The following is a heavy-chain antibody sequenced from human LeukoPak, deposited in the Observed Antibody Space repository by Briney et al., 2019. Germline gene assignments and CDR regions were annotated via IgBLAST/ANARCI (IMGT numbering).Heavy chain of an antibody. J-gene: IGHJ4*02. D-gene: IGHD3-22*01. CDR3: AKVAMIVANNDY. Sequence: GGSLRLSCSASGFTFSSFAMNWVRQAPGKGLEWVSIISGYGDSTYYTDSVKGRFTISRDNSKNTLYLQMNSLRAEDTAVYYCAKVAMIVANNDYWGQGTLVTVSS. V-gene: IGHV3-23*01. CDR2: ISGYGDST. CDR1: GFTFSSFA.